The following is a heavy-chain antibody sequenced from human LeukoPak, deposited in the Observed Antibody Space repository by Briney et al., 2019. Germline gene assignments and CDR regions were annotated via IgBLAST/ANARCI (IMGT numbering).Heavy chain of an antibody. CDR2: INAGNGNT. J-gene: IGHJ4*02. CDR3: ARKSSSSSDFDY. Sequence: GASVKVSCKASGYTFTSYAMHWVRQAPGQRLEWMGWINAGNGNTKYSQKFQGRVTITRDTSASTAYMELNSLRSEDTAVYYCARKSSSSSDFDYWGQGTLVTVSS. CDR1: GYTFTSYA. D-gene: IGHD6-6*01. V-gene: IGHV1-3*01.